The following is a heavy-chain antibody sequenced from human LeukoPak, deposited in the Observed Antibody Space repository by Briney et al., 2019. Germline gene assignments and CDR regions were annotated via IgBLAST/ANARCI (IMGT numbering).Heavy chain of an antibody. CDR2: INHSGST. CDR3: ARGREVVVPAAYDY. J-gene: IGHJ4*02. D-gene: IGHD2-2*01. CDR1: GGSFSGYY. V-gene: IGHV4-34*01. Sequence: PSETLPLTCAVYGGSFSGYYWSWIRQPPGKGLEWIGEINHSGSTNYNPSLKSRVTISVDTSQNQFSLKLSSVTAADTAVYYCARGREVVVPAAYDYWGQGTLVTVSS.